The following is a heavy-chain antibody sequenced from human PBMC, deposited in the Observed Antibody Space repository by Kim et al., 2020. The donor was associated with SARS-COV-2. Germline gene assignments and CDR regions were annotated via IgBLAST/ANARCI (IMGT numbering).Heavy chain of an antibody. D-gene: IGHD3-10*01. CDR2: INHSGST. CDR3: ARVRXXTVLLGYYYYGMXV. V-gene: IGHV4-34*01. Sequence: SETLSLTCAVYGGSFSGYYWSWIRQPPGKGLEWIGEINHSGSTNYNPSLKSRVTXXVXTSKNQFSLKLSXXXAADTAVYYXARVRXXTVLLGYYYYGMXVWGQXTXVTVSS. CDR1: GGSFSGYY. J-gene: IGHJ6*02.